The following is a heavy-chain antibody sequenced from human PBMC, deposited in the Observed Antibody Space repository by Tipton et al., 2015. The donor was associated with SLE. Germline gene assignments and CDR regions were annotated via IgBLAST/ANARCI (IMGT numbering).Heavy chain of an antibody. CDR2: VYSSGST. Sequence: TLSLTCTVSGGSVSPYYWNWIRQAPGKGLEWIGRVYSSGSTIYNPSIKSRITLSLDTSKNQFSLRVNSVTAADTAVYYCARGGGSYYDYWGQGTLVTVSS. J-gene: IGHJ4*02. CDR3: ARGGGSYYDY. V-gene: IGHV4-4*07. CDR1: GGSVSPYY. D-gene: IGHD1-26*01.